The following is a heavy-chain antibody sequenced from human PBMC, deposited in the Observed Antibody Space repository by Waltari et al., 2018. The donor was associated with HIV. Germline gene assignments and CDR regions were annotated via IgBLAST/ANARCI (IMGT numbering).Heavy chain of an antibody. V-gene: IGHV3-53*01. Sequence: EVQLVVSGGGLIQPGGSLSLSCAPLGFSVSAPYMSWVRQAPGKGLEWVSVIYSGGSTYYADSVKGRFTISRDNSKNTLYLQMNSLRAEDTAVYYCARGFGCGGDCYYFDYWGQGTLVTVSS. D-gene: IGHD2-21*02. J-gene: IGHJ4*02. CDR1: GFSVSAPY. CDR3: ARGFGCGGDCYYFDY. CDR2: IYSGGST.